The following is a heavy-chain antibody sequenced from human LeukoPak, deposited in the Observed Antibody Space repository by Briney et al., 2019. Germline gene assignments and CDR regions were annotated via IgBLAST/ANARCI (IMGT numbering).Heavy chain of an antibody. D-gene: IGHD3-10*01. J-gene: IGHJ5*02. Sequence: GASVKVSCKASGYTFTSYAMHWVRQAPGQRLEWMGWMNAGNGNTKYSQKFQGRVTITRDTSASTAYMELSSLRSEDTAVYYCARDSELWFGGSFDPWGQGTLVTVSS. CDR3: ARDSELWFGGSFDP. CDR2: MNAGNGNT. CDR1: GYTFTSYA. V-gene: IGHV1-3*01.